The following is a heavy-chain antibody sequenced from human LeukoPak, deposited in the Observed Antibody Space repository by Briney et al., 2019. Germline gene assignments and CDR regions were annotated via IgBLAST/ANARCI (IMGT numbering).Heavy chain of an antibody. J-gene: IGHJ5*02. CDR1: GGSISSCY. CDR2: TYYSGST. D-gene: IGHD3-16*01. Sequence: PSETLSLTCTVSGGSISSCYWSWIRQPPGKGLEWIGYTYYSGSTNYNPSLKSRVTISVDTSKNQFSLKLSSVTAADTAMYYCARHWGSSAYLNWFDPWGQGTLVSVSS. V-gene: IGHV4-59*08. CDR3: ARHWGSSAYLNWFDP.